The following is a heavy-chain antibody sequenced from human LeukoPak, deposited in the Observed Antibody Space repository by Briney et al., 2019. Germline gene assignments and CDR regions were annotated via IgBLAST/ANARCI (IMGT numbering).Heavy chain of an antibody. CDR2: TSSSGNT. CDR3: ARAGREMALIRAFDL. CDR1: GFTVSSNY. D-gene: IGHD5-24*01. Sequence: GSLRLSRAASGFTVSSNYMSWIRQSPGKTLECIGYTSSSGNTNYNPSLQSRVTISIDTSKNQFSLRLNSVTAADTAIYYCARAGREMALIRAFDLWGRGTLVTVSS. J-gene: IGHJ2*01. V-gene: IGHV4-59*02.